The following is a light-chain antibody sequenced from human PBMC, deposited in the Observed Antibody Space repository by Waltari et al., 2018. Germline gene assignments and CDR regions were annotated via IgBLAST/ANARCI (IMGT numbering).Light chain of an antibody. CDR3: MQATQFPQFT. V-gene: IGKV2-24*01. Sequence: DIVMTQTPLSSPVTLGQPASISCRSSQSLVHSDGNTYLSWLHQRPGQPPRLLICTISNRSSGVPDRFSGSGAGTDFTLKISRVEAEDVGVYYCMQATQFPQFTFGGGTKVEIK. CDR1: QSLVHSDGNTY. CDR2: TIS. J-gene: IGKJ4*01.